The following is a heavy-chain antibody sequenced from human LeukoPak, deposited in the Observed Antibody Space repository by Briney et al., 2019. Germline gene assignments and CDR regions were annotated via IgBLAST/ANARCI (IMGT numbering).Heavy chain of an antibody. CDR3: AKGIPWACLPYCAFDI. D-gene: IGHD1-26*01. Sequence: GGSLRLSCAASGFTFSSYAMIWVRQAPGKGLQWVSALSASGRGTYYADFVKGRFTVSRDNSKSTLYLQMNSLRAEDTALYFCAKGIPWACLPYCAFDIWGQGTMVTVSS. CDR1: GFTFSSYA. V-gene: IGHV3-23*01. J-gene: IGHJ3*02. CDR2: LSASGRGT.